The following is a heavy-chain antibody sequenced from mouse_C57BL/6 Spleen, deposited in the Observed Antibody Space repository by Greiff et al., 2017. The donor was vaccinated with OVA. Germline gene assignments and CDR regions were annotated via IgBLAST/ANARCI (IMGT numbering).Heavy chain of an antibody. D-gene: IGHD2-2*01. V-gene: IGHV1-74*01. CDR2: IHPYDSDT. CDR3: AIEGYGYDGAY. Sequence: QVQLQQPGAELVKPGASVKVSCKASGYTFTSYWMPWVKQRPGQGLEWIGRIHPYDSDTNYNQQFKGKATLTVDNSSSNAYMQLSRLTSEDSAVYYCAIEGYGYDGAYWGQGTLVTVSA. CDR1: GYTFTSYW. J-gene: IGHJ3*01.